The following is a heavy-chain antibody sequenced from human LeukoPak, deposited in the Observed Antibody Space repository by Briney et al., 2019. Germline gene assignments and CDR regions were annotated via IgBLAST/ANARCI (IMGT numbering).Heavy chain of an antibody. CDR3: ARDRVTMVRGVTQKSYYFDY. CDR1: GYTFTTYP. J-gene: IGHJ4*02. Sequence: ASVKVSCKASGYTFTTYPMNWVRQAPGQGLEWMGWINTNTGNPTYAQGFTGRFVFSLDTSVSTAYLQISSLKAEDTAVYYCARDRVTMVRGVTQKSYYFDYWGQGTLVTVSS. V-gene: IGHV7-4-1*02. CDR2: INTNTGNP. D-gene: IGHD3-10*01.